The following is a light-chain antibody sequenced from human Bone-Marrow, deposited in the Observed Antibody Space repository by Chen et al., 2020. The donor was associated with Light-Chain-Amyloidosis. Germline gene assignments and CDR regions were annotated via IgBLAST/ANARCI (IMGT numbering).Light chain of an antibody. CDR3: SSYTSSSTWV. Sequence: ALTQPASVSGSPGQPITTSCTGTSSDVGGYNYVSWYQQHPGKAPKLMIYDVSNRPSGVSNRFSGSKSGNTASLTISGLQAEDEADYYCSSYTSSSTWVFGGGTKLTVL. J-gene: IGLJ3*02. CDR1: SSDVGGYNY. V-gene: IGLV2-14*01. CDR2: DVS.